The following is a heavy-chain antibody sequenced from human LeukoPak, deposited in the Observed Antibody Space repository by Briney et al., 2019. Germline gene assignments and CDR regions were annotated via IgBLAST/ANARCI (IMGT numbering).Heavy chain of an antibody. D-gene: IGHD2-8*01. Sequence: GSPVKVSCKASGGTFSSYAISWVRQAPGQGVEWRGGIIPIFGTANYAQKFQGRVTITTDESTSTAYMEQNSLRSEDTAVYYCAAGGYCTNGVGRSAYYYFYMDVWGKGTTVTVSS. CDR2: IIPIFGTA. CDR3: AAGGYCTNGVGRSAYYYFYMDV. J-gene: IGHJ6*03. CDR1: GGTFSSYA. V-gene: IGHV1-69*05.